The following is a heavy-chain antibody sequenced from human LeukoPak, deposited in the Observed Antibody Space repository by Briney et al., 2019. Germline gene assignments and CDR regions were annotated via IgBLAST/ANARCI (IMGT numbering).Heavy chain of an antibody. D-gene: IGHD6-19*01. CDR3: AGAEQWLGPFDY. CDR1: GGTFSSYA. J-gene: IGHJ4*02. Sequence: SVKVSCKASGGTFSSYAISWVRQAPGQGLEWMGRIIPIFGTANYAQKFQGRVTITADESTSTAYMELSSLRSEDTAVYYCAGAEQWLGPFDYWGQGTLVTVSS. CDR2: IIPIFGTA. V-gene: IGHV1-69*13.